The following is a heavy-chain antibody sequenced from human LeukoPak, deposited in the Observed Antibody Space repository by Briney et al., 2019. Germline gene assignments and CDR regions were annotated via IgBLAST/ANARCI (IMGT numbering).Heavy chain of an antibody. CDR2: ISSSGSTR. CDR1: GFTFSAYA. D-gene: IGHD4-17*01. Sequence: PGGSLRLSCEASGFTFSAYAMTWVRQAPGKGLEWVSYISSSGSTRYYADSVRGRFTISRDNAKNSLYLQMNSLRAEDTAVYYCARTTVTKFDYWGQGTLVTVSS. CDR3: ARTTVTKFDY. J-gene: IGHJ4*02. V-gene: IGHV3-48*03.